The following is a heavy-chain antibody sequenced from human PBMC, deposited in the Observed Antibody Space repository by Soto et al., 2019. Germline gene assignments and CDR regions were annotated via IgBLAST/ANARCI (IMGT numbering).Heavy chain of an antibody. CDR2: IYWDGDE. V-gene: IGHV2-5*02. J-gene: IGHJ4*02. CDR3: VRRVTAFDY. CDR1: SFSLATSGLG. D-gene: IGHD2-21*02. Sequence: QITLKESGPTLVKPTQTLTLTCTFASFSLATSGLGVGWIRQPPGKALEWLALIYWDGDERYSPSLESRLTITKDTSKNQVVLTMTNMDPVDTATYYCVRRVTAFDYWGQGILVTVSS.